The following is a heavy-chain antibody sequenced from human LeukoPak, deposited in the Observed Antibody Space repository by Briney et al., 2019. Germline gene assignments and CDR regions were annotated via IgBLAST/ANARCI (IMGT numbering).Heavy chain of an antibody. CDR3: ARRSGSYYS. Sequence: SETLSLTCAVYGGSFSGYYWSWIRQPPGKGLEWIGEINHSGSTNYNPSLKSRVTISVNTSKNQFSLKLSSVTAADTAVYYCARRSGSYYSWGQGTLVTVSS. D-gene: IGHD1-26*01. V-gene: IGHV4-34*01. J-gene: IGHJ4*02. CDR1: GGSFSGYY. CDR2: INHSGST.